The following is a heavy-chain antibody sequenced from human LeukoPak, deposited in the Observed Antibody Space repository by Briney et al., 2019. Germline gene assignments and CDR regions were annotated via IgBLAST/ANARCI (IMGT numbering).Heavy chain of an antibody. D-gene: IGHD3-9*01. V-gene: IGHV3-9*03. CDR3: AILSGLRYFDWLPYFDY. J-gene: IGHJ4*02. CDR1: GFIFDDYA. CDR2: INWNSGNI. Sequence: GRSLRLSCAVSGFIFDDYAMYWVRQVPGKGLEWVSGINWNSGNIVYADSVKGRFIISRDNAKNSLYLQMNSLRAEDMALYYCAILSGLRYFDWLPYFDYWGQGTLVTVSS.